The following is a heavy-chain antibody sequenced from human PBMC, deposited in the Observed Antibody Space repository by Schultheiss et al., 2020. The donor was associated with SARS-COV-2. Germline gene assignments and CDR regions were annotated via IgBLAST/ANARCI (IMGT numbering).Heavy chain of an antibody. CDR1: GGSISSGGYY. Sequence: SETLSLTCTVSGGSISSGGYYWGWIRHHPGKGLEWIGYIYYSGSTNYNPSLKSRVTISVDTSKNQFSLKLSSVTAADTAVYYCAGERRMTTVVTSWYFDLWGRGTLVTVAS. CDR3: AGERRMTTVVTSWYFDL. CDR2: IYYSGST. J-gene: IGHJ2*01. V-gene: IGHV4-61*08. D-gene: IGHD4-23*01.